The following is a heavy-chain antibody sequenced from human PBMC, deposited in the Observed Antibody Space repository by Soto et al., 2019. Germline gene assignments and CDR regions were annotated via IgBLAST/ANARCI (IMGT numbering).Heavy chain of an antibody. CDR3: ARGAVWGSSWYKGVGKDY. V-gene: IGHV3-30*03. CDR1: GFTFSSYG. CDR2: ISYDGSNK. Sequence: QVQLVESGGGVVQPGRSLRLSCAASGFTFSSYGMHWVRQAPGKGLEWVAVISYDGSNKYYADSVKGRFTISRDNSKNTLYRQMNSLRAEDTAVDYCARGAVWGSSWYKGVGKDYWGQGTLVTVSS. J-gene: IGHJ4*02. D-gene: IGHD6-13*01.